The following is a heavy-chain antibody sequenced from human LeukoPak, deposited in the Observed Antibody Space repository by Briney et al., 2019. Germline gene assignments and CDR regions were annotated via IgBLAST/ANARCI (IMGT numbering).Heavy chain of an antibody. Sequence: GGPLRLPCGAPRLTFTTTSMHGVRKAPGKGWEGGALLPFDGGKTPYAESVRGRFTNSRDNSKNPLYLQMDSLKTEDTGVYYCARGCGADSCFDYWGQKPLVTVSS. D-gene: IGHD2-21*01. CDR2: LPFDGGKT. CDR3: ARGCGADSCFDY. CDR1: RLTFTTTS. V-gene: IGHV3-30*04. J-gene: IGHJ4*02.